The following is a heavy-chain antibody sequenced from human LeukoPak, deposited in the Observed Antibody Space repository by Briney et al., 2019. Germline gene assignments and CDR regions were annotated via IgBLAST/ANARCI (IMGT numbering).Heavy chain of an antibody. D-gene: IGHD4-17*01. CDR2: IYTSGST. CDR1: GGSISSGSYY. Sequence: RASETLSLTCTVSGGSISSGSYYWRWIRQPAGKGLEWIGRIYTSGSTNYNPSLKSRVTISVDTSKNQFSLKLSSVTAADTAVYYCARGKFMDYDYGDYDVAPFDYWGQGTLVTVSS. CDR3: ARGKFMDYDYGDYDVAPFDY. V-gene: IGHV4-61*02. J-gene: IGHJ4*02.